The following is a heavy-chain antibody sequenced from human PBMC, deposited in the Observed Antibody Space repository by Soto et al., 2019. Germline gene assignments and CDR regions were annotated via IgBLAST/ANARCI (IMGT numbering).Heavy chain of an antibody. CDR2: SSGSGGST. J-gene: IGHJ4*02. D-gene: IGHD7-27*01. CDR3: AKEFGGNWGSMGIPQYYFDY. CDR1: GFTFSSYA. V-gene: IGHV3-23*01. Sequence: EVQLLESGGGLVQPGGYLRLSCAASGFTFSSYAMSWVRQAPGKRLEWVSASSGSGGSTYYADSVKGRFTISRDNSNSTLYLQMNSLRAEDTAVYYCAKEFGGNWGSMGIPQYYFDYWGQGTLVTVSS.